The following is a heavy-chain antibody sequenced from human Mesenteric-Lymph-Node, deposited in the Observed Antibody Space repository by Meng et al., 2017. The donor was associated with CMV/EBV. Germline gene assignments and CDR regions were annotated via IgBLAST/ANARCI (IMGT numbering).Heavy chain of an antibody. D-gene: IGHD3-22*01. CDR3: ATEPRDSSGHPSGTFDI. CDR1: GGSIISSTYY. J-gene: IGHJ3*02. Sequence: SETLSLTCSVSGGSIISSTYYWAWIRQPPGKGLEWIASLYSSENTYYNPSLRSRVAISVDTSKNQFSLKLNSVTAADTAVYYCATEPRDSSGHPSGTFDIWGQGTMVTVSS. V-gene: IGHV4-39*07. CDR2: LYSSENT.